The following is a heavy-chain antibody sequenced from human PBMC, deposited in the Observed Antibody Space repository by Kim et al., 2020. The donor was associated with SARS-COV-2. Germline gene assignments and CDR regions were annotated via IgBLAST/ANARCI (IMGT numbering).Heavy chain of an antibody. V-gene: IGHV4-31*03. J-gene: IGHJ6*01. CDR1: GGSIRSGGYY. CDR2: ISYSGST. D-gene: IGHD2-15*01. CDR3: ARDQGSGVGCCYYGMD. Sequence: SETLSLTCTVSGGSIRSGGYYWSWIRQHPGKGLEWIGYISYSGSTYYNPSLKSRVSISQDTSKNQFSLKLNIVTGADTAVYFCARDQGSGVGCCYYGMD.